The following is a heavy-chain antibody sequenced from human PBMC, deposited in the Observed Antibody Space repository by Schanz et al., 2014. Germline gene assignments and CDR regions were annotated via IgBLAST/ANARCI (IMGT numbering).Heavy chain of an antibody. D-gene: IGHD3-22*01. CDR3: AKDPSHGDYDYYFDH. V-gene: IGHV3-30-3*01. CDR2: ISNDGSIK. CDR1: GFTFSSYA. Sequence: VQLVESGGGLVKPGGSLRLSCAASGFTFSSYAMHWVRQAPGKGLEWVALISNDGSIKYYADSVEGRFTISRDNSKNTLYLQMNSLRAEDTAVYYCAKDPSHGDYDYYFDHWGQGTLVTVSS. J-gene: IGHJ4*02.